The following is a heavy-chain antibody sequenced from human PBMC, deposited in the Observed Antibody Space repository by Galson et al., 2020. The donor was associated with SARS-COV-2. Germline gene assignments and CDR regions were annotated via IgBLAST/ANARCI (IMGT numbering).Heavy chain of an antibody. D-gene: IGHD6-13*01. J-gene: IGHJ3*02. Sequence: SQTPSLTCAISGDSVSSNSAAWNWIRQSPSRGLEWLGRTYYRSQWSTDYAVSVKSRITINPDTSKNQFSLQLNSVTPEDTAIYYCAGRVAGAGSLHIWGQGTMVIVSS. V-gene: IGHV6-1*01. CDR1: GDSVSSNSAA. CDR2: TYYRSQWST. CDR3: AGRVAGAGSLHI.